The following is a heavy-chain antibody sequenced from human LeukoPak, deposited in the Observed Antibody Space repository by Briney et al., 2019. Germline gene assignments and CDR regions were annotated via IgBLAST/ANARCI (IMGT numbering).Heavy chain of an antibody. V-gene: IGHV4-34*01. CDR3: ARESISAAGTPLDY. J-gene: IGHJ4*02. CDR2: INHSGST. D-gene: IGHD6-13*01. Sequence: PSETLSLTCAVYGGSFSGYYWSWIRQPPGKGLEWIGEINHSGSTNYNPSLKSRVTISVDTSKNQFSLKLSSVTAADTAAYYCARESISAAGTPLDYWGQGTLVTVSS. CDR1: GGSFSGYY.